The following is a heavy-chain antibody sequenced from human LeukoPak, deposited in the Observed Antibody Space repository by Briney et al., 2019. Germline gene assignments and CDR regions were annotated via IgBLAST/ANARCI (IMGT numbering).Heavy chain of an antibody. J-gene: IGHJ6*02. V-gene: IGHV4-59*01. CDR3: ARDRRYCSGGSCYNRYYYGMDV. CDR1: GGSISSYY. CDR2: IYYRGST. Sequence: PSETLSLTCTVSGGSISSYYWSWIRQPPGKGLEGIGYIYYRGSTNYNPSLKSRVTISVDTSKNQFSLKLSSVTAADTAVYYCARDRRYCSGGSCYNRYYYGMDVWGQGTTVTVSS. D-gene: IGHD2-15*01.